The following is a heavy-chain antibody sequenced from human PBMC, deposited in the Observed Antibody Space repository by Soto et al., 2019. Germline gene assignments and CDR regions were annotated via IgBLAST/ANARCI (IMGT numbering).Heavy chain of an antibody. J-gene: IGHJ4*02. CDR3: AKDQGYCSGGSCLQFDY. V-gene: IGHV3-30*18. D-gene: IGHD2-15*01. Sequence: GGSLRLSCAASGFTFSSYGMHWVRQAPGKGLEWVAVISYDGSNKYYADSVKGRFTISRDNSKNTLYLQMNSLRAEDTAVYYCAKDQGYCSGGSCLQFDYWGQGTLVTVSS. CDR1: GFTFSSYG. CDR2: ISYDGSNK.